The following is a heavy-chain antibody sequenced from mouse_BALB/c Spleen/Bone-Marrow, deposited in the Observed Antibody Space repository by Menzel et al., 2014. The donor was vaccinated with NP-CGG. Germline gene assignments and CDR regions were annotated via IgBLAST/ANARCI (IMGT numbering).Heavy chain of an antibody. CDR2: IDPANGNT. Sequence: VQLKESGAELVKPGASVKLSCTASGFNIKDTYMHWVKQRPEQGLEWIGRIDPANGNTKYGPKFQGKATITADTSSNTAYLQLSSLTSEDTAVYYCARGYGSSYGTGYFDVWGAGTTVTVSS. J-gene: IGHJ1*01. CDR3: ARGYGSSYGTGYFDV. V-gene: IGHV14-3*02. CDR1: GFNIKDTY. D-gene: IGHD1-1*01.